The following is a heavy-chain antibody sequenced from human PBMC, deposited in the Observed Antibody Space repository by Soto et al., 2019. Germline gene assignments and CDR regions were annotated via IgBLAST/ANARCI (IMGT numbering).Heavy chain of an antibody. CDR1: GYTFTSYY. CDR2: INPSGGST. D-gene: IGHD2-15*01. CDR3: AREAVVVVAATIDY. Sequence: QVQLVQSGAEVKKPGASVKVSCKASGYTFTSYYMHWVRQAPGQGLEWMGIINPSGGSTSYAQKLQGRVTLSRDTSTSTVYMELSSLRSEDTAVYYCAREAVVVVAATIDYWGQGTLVTVSS. J-gene: IGHJ4*02. V-gene: IGHV1-46*01.